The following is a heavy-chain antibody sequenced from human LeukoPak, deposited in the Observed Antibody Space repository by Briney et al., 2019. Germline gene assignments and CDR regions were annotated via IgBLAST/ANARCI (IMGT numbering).Heavy chain of an antibody. V-gene: IGHV3-48*03. CDR2: ISSSGSTI. CDR3: ARGSSATWIDNWFDP. D-gene: IGHD5-12*01. CDR1: GFTFSSYE. J-gene: IGHJ5*02. Sequence: GGSLRLSCAASGFTFSSYEMNWVRQAPGKGLEWVSYISSSGSTIYYADSVKGRFTISRDNAKNTLYLQMGSLRAEDMAVYYCARGSSATWIDNWFDPWGQGTVVTVSS.